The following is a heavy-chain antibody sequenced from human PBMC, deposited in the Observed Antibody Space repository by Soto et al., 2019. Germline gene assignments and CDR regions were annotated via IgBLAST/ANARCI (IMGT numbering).Heavy chain of an antibody. CDR1: GFTFSSYS. V-gene: IGHV3-48*01. CDR3: ARADSGYAHGYYYYGMDV. Sequence: EVQLVESGGGLVQPGGSLRLSCAASGFTFSSYSMNWVPQAPGKGLEWVSYISSSSSTIYYADSVKGRFTISRDNAKNSLYLQMNSLRAEDTAVYYCARADSGYAHGYYYYGMDVWGQGTTVTVSS. CDR2: ISSSSSTI. D-gene: IGHD5-12*01. J-gene: IGHJ6*02.